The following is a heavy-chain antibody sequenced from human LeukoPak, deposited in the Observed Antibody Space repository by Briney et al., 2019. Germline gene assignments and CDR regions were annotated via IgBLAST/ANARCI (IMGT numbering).Heavy chain of an antibody. J-gene: IGHJ4*02. CDR3: AKRGVVIRVILVGFHKEAYYFDS. CDR1: GFTFGIYA. Sequence: GGSLRLSCAASGFTFGIYAMHWVRQAPGKGLEWVAGISGSGGTTSYADSVKGRFTISRDNPQNTLYLQLNSLRAEDTAVYFCAKRGVVIRVILVGFHKEAYYFDSWGQGALVTVSS. V-gene: IGHV3-23*01. D-gene: IGHD3-22*01. CDR2: ISGSGGTT.